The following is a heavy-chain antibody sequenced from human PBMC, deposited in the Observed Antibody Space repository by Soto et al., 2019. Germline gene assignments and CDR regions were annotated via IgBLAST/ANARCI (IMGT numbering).Heavy chain of an antibody. D-gene: IGHD4-4*01. CDR3: ARVVMTTVPASFYYGLDV. CDR2: IIPLIGTA. J-gene: IGHJ6*02. Sequence: QVQLVQSGAEVRKPGSSVTVSCKASGGTFSTYGITWVRQAPGQGLEWMGNIIPLIGTANYAERFRGRVTITADESTTTAYMELTRLRSEDTAVYYCARVVMTTVPASFYYGLDVWCQGTTVTVSS. CDR1: GGTFSTYG. V-gene: IGHV1-69*18.